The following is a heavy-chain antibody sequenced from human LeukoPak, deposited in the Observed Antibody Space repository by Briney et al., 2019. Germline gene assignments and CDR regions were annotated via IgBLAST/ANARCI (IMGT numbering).Heavy chain of an antibody. Sequence: GGSLRLSCAASGFTFSSYWMHWVRQAPGKGLVWVSRINSDGSSTSYADSVKGRFTISRDNAKNTLYLQMNSLRAEDTAVYYCARFAAGGSYYYYMDVWGKGTTVTVSS. CDR1: GFTFSSYW. CDR3: ARFAAGGSYYYYMDV. J-gene: IGHJ6*03. V-gene: IGHV3-74*01. D-gene: IGHD6-25*01. CDR2: INSDGSST.